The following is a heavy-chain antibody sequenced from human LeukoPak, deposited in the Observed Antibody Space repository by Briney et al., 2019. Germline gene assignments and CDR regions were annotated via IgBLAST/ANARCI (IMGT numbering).Heavy chain of an antibody. V-gene: IGHV3-30*03. Sequence: GRSLRLSCAASGFSFSSYGMHWVRKAPGKGLEWVAVISYDGSNKYYADSVKGRFTISRDNSKNTLYLQMNSLRAEDTAVYYCARDVQWRFDYWGQGTLVTVSS. D-gene: IGHD6-19*01. CDR1: GFSFSSYG. J-gene: IGHJ4*02. CDR3: ARDVQWRFDY. CDR2: ISYDGSNK.